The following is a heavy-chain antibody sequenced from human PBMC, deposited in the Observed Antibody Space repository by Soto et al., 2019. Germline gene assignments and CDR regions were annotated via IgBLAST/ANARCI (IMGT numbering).Heavy chain of an antibody. V-gene: IGHV1-18*01. D-gene: IGHD2-2*01. CDR2: ISAYNGNT. Sequence: ASVKVSCKASGYTSTSYGISWVRQAPGQGLEWMGWISAYNGNTNYAQKLQGRVTMTTDTSTSTAYMELRSLRSDDTAVYYCARGPHCSSTSCYVGDAFDIWGQGTMVTVSS. CDR1: GYTSTSYG. CDR3: ARGPHCSSTSCYVGDAFDI. J-gene: IGHJ3*02.